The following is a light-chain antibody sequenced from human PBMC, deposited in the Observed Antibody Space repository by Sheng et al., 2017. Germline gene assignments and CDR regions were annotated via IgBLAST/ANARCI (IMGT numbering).Light chain of an antibody. Sequence: IVLTQSPVTLSVSSGETATLSCKTSQNVSLSLAWYQQRPGRSPRLLIYDTSLRATGTPARFSGSGSGADFSLTIRDFEPEDCAVYFCQQRFNWPLSFGGGTKVE. CDR2: DTS. CDR1: QNVSLS. CDR3: QQRFNWPLS. V-gene: IGKV3-11*01. J-gene: IGKJ4*01.